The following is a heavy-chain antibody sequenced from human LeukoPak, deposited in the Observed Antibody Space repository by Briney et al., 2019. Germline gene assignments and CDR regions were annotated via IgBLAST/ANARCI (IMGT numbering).Heavy chain of an antibody. V-gene: IGHV1-18*01. Sequence: ASVKVSCKASGYTFTSYGISWVRQAPGQGLEWMGWISAYNGNTNYAQKLQGRVTMTTDTSTSTAYMELRSLRSDDTAVYYCARDSGLRYYYYYYGMDVWGQGTTVTVSS. CDR2: ISAYNGNT. CDR1: GYTFTSYG. CDR3: ARDSGLRYYYYYYGMDV. J-gene: IGHJ6*02.